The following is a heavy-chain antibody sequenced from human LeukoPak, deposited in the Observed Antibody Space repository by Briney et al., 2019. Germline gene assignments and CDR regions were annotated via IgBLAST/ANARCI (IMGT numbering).Heavy chain of an antibody. D-gene: IGHD4-17*01. V-gene: IGHV1-2*02. CDR2: INPNSGGT. CDR3: ARDGHNSMTTVTTDKLPGGY. J-gene: IGHJ4*02. CDR1: GYTFTGYY. Sequence: ASVKVSCKASGYTFTGYYMHWVRQAPGQGLEWMGWINPNSGGTNYAQKFQGRVTMTRDTSISTAYMELSRLRSDDTAVYYCARDGHNSMTTVTTDKLPGGYWGQGTLVTVSS.